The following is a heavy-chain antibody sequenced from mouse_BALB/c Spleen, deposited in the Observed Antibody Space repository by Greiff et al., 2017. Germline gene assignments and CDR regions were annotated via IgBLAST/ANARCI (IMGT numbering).Heavy chain of an antibody. CDR2: ISNLAYSI. D-gene: IGHD1-1*01. CDR3: AREYYGYGYFDV. CDR1: GFTFSDYG. J-gene: IGHJ1*01. V-gene: IGHV5-15*02. Sequence: EVQVVESGGGLVQPGGSRKLSCAASGFTFSDYGMAWVRQAPGKGPEWVAFISNLAYSIYYADTVTGRFTISRENAKNTLYLEMSSLRSEDTAMYYCAREYYGYGYFDVWGAGTTVTVSS.